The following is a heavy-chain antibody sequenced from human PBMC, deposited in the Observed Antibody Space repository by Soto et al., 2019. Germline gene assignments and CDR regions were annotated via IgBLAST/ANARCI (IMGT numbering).Heavy chain of an antibody. CDR1: GYTFSNYY. Sequence: QVHLVQSGAEVKKPGASVTFPCKASGYTFSNYYMHWARQAPGQGLEWVGIINPSGGGTTYAQNFQGRVTMTRDTSTSTVYMELNSLRSEDTAVYYCARGPKLTDFGDRGYYGMDVWGHGTTVTVSS. V-gene: IGHV1-46*01. CDR2: INPSGGGT. D-gene: IGHD4-17*01. J-gene: IGHJ6*02. CDR3: ARGPKLTDFGDRGYYGMDV.